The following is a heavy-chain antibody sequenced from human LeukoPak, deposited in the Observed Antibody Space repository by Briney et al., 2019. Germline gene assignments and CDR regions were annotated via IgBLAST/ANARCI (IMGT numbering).Heavy chain of an antibody. D-gene: IGHD3-22*01. CDR3: TKDLAPNYHDSDSHVQH. CDR2: ITPNSGAI. J-gene: IGHJ1*01. Sequence: GGSLRLSCAASGFRFDDYAMHWVRQAPGKGLEWVSGITPNSGAIAYADSVKGRFTTSRDNAKHSLYLQMNSLTAEDTALYYCTKDLAPNYHDSDSHVQHWGQGTLVTVSS. CDR1: GFRFDDYA. V-gene: IGHV3-9*01.